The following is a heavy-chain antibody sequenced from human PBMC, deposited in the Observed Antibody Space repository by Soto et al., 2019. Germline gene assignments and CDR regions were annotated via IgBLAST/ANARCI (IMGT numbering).Heavy chain of an antibody. Sequence: PSETLSLTCVVSGGSISSTNWWTWIRQPPGRGLEWIGYIYYSGSTNYNPSLKSRVTISVDTSKNQFSLKLSSVTAADTAMYYCSRGLDPYKGGNSWAQGTLVTVSS. J-gene: IGHJ4*02. CDR3: SRGLDPYKGGNS. D-gene: IGHD3-16*01. V-gene: IGHV4-61*01. CDR1: GGSISSTNW. CDR2: IYYSGST.